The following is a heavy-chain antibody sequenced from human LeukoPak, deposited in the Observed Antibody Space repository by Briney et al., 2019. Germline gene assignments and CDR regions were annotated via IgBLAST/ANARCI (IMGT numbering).Heavy chain of an antibody. D-gene: IGHD5-12*01. V-gene: IGHV1-46*01. CDR3: ARVHNGYDYRTGYFDY. Sequence: GASVKVSCKASGYTFTSYYMHWVRQAPGQGLEWMGIINPSGGSTSYAQKFQGRVTMTRDTSTSTVYMELSSLRSEDTAVYYCARVHNGYDYRTGYFDYWGQGTLVTVSS. CDR1: GYTFTSYY. J-gene: IGHJ4*02. CDR2: INPSGGST.